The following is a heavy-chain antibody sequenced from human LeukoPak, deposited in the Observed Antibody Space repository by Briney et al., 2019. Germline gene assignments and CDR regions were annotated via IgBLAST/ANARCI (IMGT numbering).Heavy chain of an antibody. V-gene: IGHV3-7*01. Sequence: PGGSLRLSCAASGFTFSSYAMSWVRQAPGKGLEWVANIKQDGSDRRYVGSVEGRFTISRDNTKNSLSLEMNSLRVEDTAVYYCARYDGSNRPFEYWGQGNLVYVSS. CDR3: ARYDGSNRPFEY. D-gene: IGHD6-13*01. CDR1: GFTFSSYA. J-gene: IGHJ4*02. CDR2: IKQDGSDR.